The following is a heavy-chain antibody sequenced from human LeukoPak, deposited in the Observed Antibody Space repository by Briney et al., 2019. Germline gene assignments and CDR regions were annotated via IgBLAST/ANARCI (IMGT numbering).Heavy chain of an antibody. J-gene: IGHJ4*02. CDR2: IYYSGST. V-gene: IGHV4-39*01. CDR1: GDSISSSSYY. Sequence: ETQSLTCTVSGDSISSSSYYWGRIRQPPGKGLEWIGSIYYSGSTYYNPSLKSRVTMSVDTSKNQFSLKLSSVTAADTAVYYCARHGGVGVIPDFDYWGPATLVTVSS. CDR3: ARHGGVGVIPDFDY. D-gene: IGHD2-8*02.